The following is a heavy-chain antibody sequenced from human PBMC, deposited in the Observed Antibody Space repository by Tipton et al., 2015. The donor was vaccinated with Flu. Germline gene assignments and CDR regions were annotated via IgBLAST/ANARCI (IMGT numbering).Heavy chain of an antibody. V-gene: IGHV4-38-2*02. CDR3: ARRDYSNYVSVPKNWFDS. CDR1: RDSMRSDYF. Sequence: TLSLTCTVSRDSMRSDYFWGWIRQPPGKGLEWIGNIHHTGTTYYNPSLRSRVTIIRDKSKNQFSLKLSFVAAADTAVYYCARRDYSNYVSVPKNWFDSWGQGILVTVSS. CDR2: IHHTGTT. J-gene: IGHJ5*01. D-gene: IGHD4-11*01.